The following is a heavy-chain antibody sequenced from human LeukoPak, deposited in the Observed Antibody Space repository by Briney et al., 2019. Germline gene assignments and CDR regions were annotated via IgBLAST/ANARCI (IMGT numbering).Heavy chain of an antibody. CDR3: ARGPRGGWLAPWEY. Sequence: HPGGSLRLSCAASGFTFSSYWMSWVRQAPGKGLEWVANIKQDGSEKYYVDSVKGRFTISRDNAKNSLYLQMNSLRAEDTAVYYCARGPRGGWLAPWEYWGQGTLVTVSS. J-gene: IGHJ4*02. CDR2: IKQDGSEK. CDR1: GFTFSSYW. D-gene: IGHD6-19*01. V-gene: IGHV3-7*01.